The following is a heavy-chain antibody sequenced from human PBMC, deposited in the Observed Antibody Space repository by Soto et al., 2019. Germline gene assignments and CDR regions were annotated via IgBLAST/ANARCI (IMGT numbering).Heavy chain of an antibody. CDR1: GVDFRGSY. D-gene: IGHD3-16*02. J-gene: IGHJ5*02. CDR2: ISDTGRTI. Sequence: GSLRLSCVGSGVDFRGSYMNWIRQAPGKGLEWISYISDTGRTIHYADSVKGRFVISRDNSRDSLYLQMNDLRADDTAIYYCAGFKEGKIVGLRWLDPWGQGTRVTVSS. CDR3: AGFKEGKIVGLRWLDP. V-gene: IGHV3-11*01.